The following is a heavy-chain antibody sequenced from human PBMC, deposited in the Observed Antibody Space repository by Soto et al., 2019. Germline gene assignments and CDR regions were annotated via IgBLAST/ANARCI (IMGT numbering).Heavy chain of an antibody. CDR2: SYHRGST. V-gene: IGHV4-30-4*01. D-gene: IGHD3-22*01. J-gene: IGHJ4*02. CDR1: GGAISSSDYF. Sequence: QVQLQESGPGLVKPSQTLSLTCTVSGGAISSSDYFWSWLRQSPGRGLEWIGYSYHRGSTYYNPSLRSRVAISVDTSKSQFSLTLSSVTAADTAVYFFAADYESSGYISYWGQGTLVTVSS. CDR3: AADYESSGYISY.